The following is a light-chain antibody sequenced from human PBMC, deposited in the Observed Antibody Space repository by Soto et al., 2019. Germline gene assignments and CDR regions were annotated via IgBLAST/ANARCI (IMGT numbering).Light chain of an antibody. Sequence: LSQHAGTTSSSTGHRATLSCKRLQSLSSSYLAWYQQKPGQAPRLLIYGASSRATGIPDRFSGSGSGTDFTLTISRLEPEDFAVYYRQQYGSSRTFGQGTKVDIK. CDR1: QSLSSSY. CDR3: QQYGSSRT. J-gene: IGKJ1*01. CDR2: GAS. V-gene: IGKV3-20*01.